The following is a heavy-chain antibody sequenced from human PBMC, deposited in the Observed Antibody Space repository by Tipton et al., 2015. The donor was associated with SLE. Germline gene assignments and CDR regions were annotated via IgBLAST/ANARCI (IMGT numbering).Heavy chain of an antibody. Sequence: SLRLSCAVSGFTFEDYAMHWVRQAPGKGLEWVSLISWDGGSIDYAESVKGRFTISRDNSKNSLYLQMNSLRVEDTALYYCAKDMWREGGAYLDYWGQGTLVTVSS. CDR3: AKDMWREGGAYLDY. D-gene: IGHD4/OR15-4a*01. CDR2: ISWDGGSI. J-gene: IGHJ4*02. V-gene: IGHV3-43D*03. CDR1: GFTFEDYA.